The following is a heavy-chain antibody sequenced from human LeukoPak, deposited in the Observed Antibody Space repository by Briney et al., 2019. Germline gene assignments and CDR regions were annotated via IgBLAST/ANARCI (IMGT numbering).Heavy chain of an antibody. Sequence: GGSLRLSCAASGFTFSSYGMHWVRQAPGKGLEWVAFIRYDGSNKYYADSVKGRFTISRDNSKNTLYLQMNSLRAEDTAVYYCARPLRLGELSFDYWGQGTLVTVSP. CDR3: ARPLRLGELSFDY. CDR1: GFTFSSYG. D-gene: IGHD3-16*02. CDR2: IRYDGSNK. V-gene: IGHV3-30*02. J-gene: IGHJ4*02.